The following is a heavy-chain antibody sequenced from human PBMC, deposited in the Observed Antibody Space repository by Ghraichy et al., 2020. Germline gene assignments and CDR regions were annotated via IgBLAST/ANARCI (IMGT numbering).Heavy chain of an antibody. CDR1: GFTFSSYS. CDR2: ISSSSSTI. J-gene: IGHJ6*02. V-gene: IGHV3-48*02. D-gene: IGHD3-22*01. Sequence: GGSLRLSCAASGFTFSSYSMNWVRQAPGKGLEWVSYISSSSSTIYYADSVKGRFTISRDNAKNSLYLQMNSLRDEDTAVYYCARGDFFSGYDNYYYYYGMDVWGQGTTVTVSS. CDR3: ARGDFFSGYDNYYYYYGMDV.